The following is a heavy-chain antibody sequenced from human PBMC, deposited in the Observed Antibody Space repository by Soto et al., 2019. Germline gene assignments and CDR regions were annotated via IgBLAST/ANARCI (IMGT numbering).Heavy chain of an antibody. CDR3: TTDSHFTMKLVRFDY. CDR1: GFTFSSYA. D-gene: IGHD3-22*01. J-gene: IGHJ4*01. Sequence: PGGSLRLSCAASGFTFSSYAMSWVRQAPGKGLEWVGRIKSKIDGGTTDFAAPVKGRFAISRDDSRNMVYFQMNSLEIEDTAVYYCTTDSHFTMKLVRFDYWGLGTLVTVSS. CDR2: IKSKIDGGTT. V-gene: IGHV3-15*01.